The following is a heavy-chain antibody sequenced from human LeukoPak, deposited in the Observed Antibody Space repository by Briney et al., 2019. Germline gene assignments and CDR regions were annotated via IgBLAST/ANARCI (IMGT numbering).Heavy chain of an antibody. J-gene: IGHJ4*02. CDR1: GVSISSYY. CDR3: ARRSISGNSWDYFDY. D-gene: IGHD4-23*01. CDR2: IYYSGST. Sequence: SETLSLTCTVSGVSISSYYWSWIRQPPGKGLELIGYIYYSGSTNYNPSLKSRVTILVDTSKNQLSLKLSSVTAADTAVYYCARRSISGNSWDYFDYWGQGTLVTVSS. V-gene: IGHV4-59*01.